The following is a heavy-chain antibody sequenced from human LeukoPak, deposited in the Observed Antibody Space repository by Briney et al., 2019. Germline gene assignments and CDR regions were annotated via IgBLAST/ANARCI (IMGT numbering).Heavy chain of an antibody. Sequence: GTSVKVSCKASGYTFPNYDINWVRQATGQGLEWMGWMNFNSGNTGYAQKFQGRATMTRDTSISTAYMELNRLRSDDTAVYYCVRDETNWGQGTLVTVAS. CDR1: GYTFPNYD. CDR3: VRDETN. V-gene: IGHV1-8*01. CDR2: MNFNSGNT. J-gene: IGHJ1*01.